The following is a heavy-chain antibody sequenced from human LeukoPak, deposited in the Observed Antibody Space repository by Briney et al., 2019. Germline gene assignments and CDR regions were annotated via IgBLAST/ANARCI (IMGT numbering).Heavy chain of an antibody. CDR2: INPNSGGT. CDR1: GYTFTGYF. D-gene: IGHD2-15*01. Sequence: ASVKVSCKASGYTFTGYFMHWVRQAPGQGLEWMGWINPNSGGTNYAQKFQGRVTMTTDTSVSTAYMDLSRLTSDDTAVYFCARGGLPVFYYYMDVWGEGTTVTISS. V-gene: IGHV1-2*02. J-gene: IGHJ6*03. CDR3: ARGGLPVFYYYMDV.